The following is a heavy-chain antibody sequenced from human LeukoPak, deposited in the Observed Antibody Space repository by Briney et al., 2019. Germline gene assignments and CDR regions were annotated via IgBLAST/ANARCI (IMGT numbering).Heavy chain of an antibody. V-gene: IGHV3-21*03. J-gene: IGHJ4*02. Sequence: GGSLRLSCAASGFTFSSYSMNWVRQAPGKGLEWVSSISSSSSYIYYADSVKGRFTISRDNAKNSLYLQMNSLRAEDTAVYYCARWPHYDSSGYYSNDDYWGQGTLVTVSS. CDR2: ISSSSSYI. CDR3: ARWPHYDSSGYYSNDDY. CDR1: GFTFSSYS. D-gene: IGHD3-22*01.